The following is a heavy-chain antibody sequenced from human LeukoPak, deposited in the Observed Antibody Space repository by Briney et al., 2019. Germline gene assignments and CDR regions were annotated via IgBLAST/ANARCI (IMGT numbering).Heavy chain of an antibody. CDR1: GYTFTSYD. CDR3: ASSVDGGHDAFDI. CDR2: MNPNSGNT. V-gene: IGHV1-8*01. D-gene: IGHD4-23*01. J-gene: IGHJ3*02. Sequence: ASVKVSRKASGYTFTSYDINWVRQATGQGLEWMGWMNPNSGNTGYAQKFQGRVTMTRNTSISTAYMELSSLRSEDTAVYYCASSVDGGHDAFDIWGQGTMVTVSS.